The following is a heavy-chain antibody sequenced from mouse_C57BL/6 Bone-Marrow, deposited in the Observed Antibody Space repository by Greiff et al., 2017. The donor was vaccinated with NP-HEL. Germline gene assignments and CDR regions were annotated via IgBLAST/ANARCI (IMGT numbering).Heavy chain of an antibody. Sequence: QVQLQQSGAELARPGASVKMSCKASGYTFTRYTMHWVKQRPGQGLEWIGYINPSSGYTKYNQKFKDKATLTADKSSSTAYMQLSSLTSEDSAVYYCARLDYGSSWYFDVWGTGTTVTVSS. CDR3: ARLDYGSSWYFDV. V-gene: IGHV1-4*01. J-gene: IGHJ1*03. CDR1: GYTFTRYT. D-gene: IGHD1-1*01. CDR2: INPSSGYT.